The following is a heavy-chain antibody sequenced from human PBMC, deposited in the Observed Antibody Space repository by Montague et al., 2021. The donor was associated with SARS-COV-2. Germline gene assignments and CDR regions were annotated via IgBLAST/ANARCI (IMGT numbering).Heavy chain of an antibody. D-gene: IGHD3-10*01. J-gene: IGHJ4*02. CDR2: IDPSDSYT. CDR3: ARHRAYYGSGSPPIIDY. CDR1: GYSFTSYW. V-gene: IGHV5-10-1*01. Sequence: QSGAEVKKPGESLRISCEGSGYSFTSYWISWVRQMPGRGLEWVGRIDPSDSYTNYSPSFQGHVTISADKSISTAYLQWSSLKASDTAMYYCARHRAYYGSGSPPIIDYWGQGTLVTVSS.